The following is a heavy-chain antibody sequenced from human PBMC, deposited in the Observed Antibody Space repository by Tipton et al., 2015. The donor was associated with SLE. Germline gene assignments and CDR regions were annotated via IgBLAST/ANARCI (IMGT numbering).Heavy chain of an antibody. V-gene: IGHV4-34*01. D-gene: IGHD3-3*01. CDR3: AREIPDFWSGETRYYFDY. Sequence: TLSLTCAVYGGSFSGYYWSWIRQPPGKGLEWIGEINHSGSTNCNPSLKSRVTISVDTSKNQFSLKLSSVTAADTAVYYCAREIPDFWSGETRYYFDYWGQGTLVTVSS. CDR1: GGSFSGYY. J-gene: IGHJ4*02. CDR2: INHSGST.